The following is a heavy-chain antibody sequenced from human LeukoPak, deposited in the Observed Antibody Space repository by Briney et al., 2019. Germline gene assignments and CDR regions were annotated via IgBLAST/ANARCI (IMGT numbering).Heavy chain of an antibody. V-gene: IGHV4-59*01. D-gene: IGHD2-15*01. CDR3: ARDRQYCSDGSCYPLQMDV. CDR1: GGSISSYY. J-gene: IGHJ6*02. Sequence: PSETLSLTCTVSGGSISSYYWSWIRQPPGKGLGWIGYIYYSGSTNYNPSLKSRVTISVDTSKNQFSLQLSSVTAADTAVYYCARDRQYCSDGSCYPLQMDVWGQGTTVTVSS. CDR2: IYYSGST.